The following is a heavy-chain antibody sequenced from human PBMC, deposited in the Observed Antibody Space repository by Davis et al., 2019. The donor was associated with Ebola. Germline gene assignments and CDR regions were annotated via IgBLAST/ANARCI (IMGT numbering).Heavy chain of an antibody. CDR2: ISAYNGNT. Sequence: ASVKVSCKASGYTFTSYDISWVRQAPGQGLEWMGWISAYNGNTNYAQKLQGRVTMTTDTSTSTAYMELRSLRSDDTAVYYCARDWYGDHQLYDYYGMDVWGKGTTVTVSS. V-gene: IGHV1-18*01. CDR3: ARDWYGDHQLYDYYGMDV. J-gene: IGHJ6*04. CDR1: GYTFTSYD. D-gene: IGHD4-17*01.